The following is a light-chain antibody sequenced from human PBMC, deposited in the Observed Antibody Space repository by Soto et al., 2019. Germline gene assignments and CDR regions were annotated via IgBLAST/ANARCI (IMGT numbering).Light chain of an antibody. J-gene: IGLJ2*01. Sequence: LTQPPSASGTPGQRVTISCSGTSSNIGSNTVNWYQQLPGTAPKLLIYTNDQRPSGVPDRFSGSKSGTSASLAISGLQSEDEADYYCAAWDDSLNGVVFGGGTKLTVL. CDR2: TND. V-gene: IGLV1-44*01. CDR1: SSNIGSNT. CDR3: AAWDDSLNGVV.